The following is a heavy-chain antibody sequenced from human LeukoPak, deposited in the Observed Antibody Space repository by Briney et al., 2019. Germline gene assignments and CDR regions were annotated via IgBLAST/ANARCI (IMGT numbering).Heavy chain of an antibody. CDR3: TRDRGPRTGFMVREAYDY. CDR2: INTDGSIT. V-gene: IGHV3-74*01. Sequence: GGSLRLSCAASGFTFSDYWIHWVRQAPGKGLVWVSRINTDGSITNYADSVKGRFSISRDNAKNTLYLQMSSLRAEDTAVYYCTRDRGPRTGFMVREAYDYWGQGTLVTVSS. D-gene: IGHD3-10*01. CDR1: GFTFSDYW. J-gene: IGHJ4*02.